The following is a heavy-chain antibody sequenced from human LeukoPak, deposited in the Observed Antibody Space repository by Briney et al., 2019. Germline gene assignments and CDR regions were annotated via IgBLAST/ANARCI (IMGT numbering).Heavy chain of an antibody. V-gene: IGHV1-2*02. CDR3: ARSIAVAGTDYYYYMDV. J-gene: IGHJ6*03. CDR1: GYTFTGYY. CDR2: INPNSGGT. D-gene: IGHD6-19*01. Sequence: ASVKVSCKASGYTFTGYYLHWVRQAPGQGLEWMGWINPNSGGTNYAQKFQGRVTMTRDTSITTAYMELSRLTSDDTAVYYCARSIAVAGTDYYYYMDVWGKGTTVTVSS.